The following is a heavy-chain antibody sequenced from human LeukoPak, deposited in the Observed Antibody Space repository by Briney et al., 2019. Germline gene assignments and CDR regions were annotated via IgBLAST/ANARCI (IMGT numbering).Heavy chain of an antibody. D-gene: IGHD2-2*01. CDR1: GGTFSSYA. CDR3: ATMALRTGCPFDY. Sequence: SVKVSCKASGGTFSSYAISWVRQAPGQGLEWMGGIIPIFGTANYAQKFQGRVTITTDESTSTAYMELSSLRSEDTAVYYCATMALRTGCPFDYWGQGTLVTVSS. V-gene: IGHV1-69*05. CDR2: IIPIFGTA. J-gene: IGHJ4*02.